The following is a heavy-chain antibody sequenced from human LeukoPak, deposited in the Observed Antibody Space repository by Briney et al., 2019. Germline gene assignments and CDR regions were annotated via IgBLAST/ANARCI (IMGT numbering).Heavy chain of an antibody. CDR1: GFTFSSYV. J-gene: IGHJ4*02. Sequence: GGSLRLSCAASGFTFSSYVMSWVRQAPGKGLEWVSSISGGGISTYYADSVKGRFTISRDNSKNTLYLQMNSLRAEDMAVYYCAKASLLDYWGQGTLVTVSS. V-gene: IGHV3-23*01. CDR3: AKASLLDY. CDR2: ISGGGIST.